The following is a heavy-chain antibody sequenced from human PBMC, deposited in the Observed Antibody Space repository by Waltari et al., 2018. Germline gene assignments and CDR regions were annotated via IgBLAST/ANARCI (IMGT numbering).Heavy chain of an antibody. CDR1: GFTFGNYA. V-gene: IGHV3-23*03. J-gene: IGHJ6*03. CDR3: AKDSSPFLEHRVYYYYYMDV. D-gene: IGHD3-3*01. CDR2: FYSGGTT. Sequence: EVQLLESGGGLVQPGGSLRLSCAASGFTFGNYAMSWVRQAPGRGLEWVYVFYSGGTTYYADSVKGRFTISRDNSKNTLYLQMNSLRAEDTAVYYCAKDSSPFLEHRVYYYYYMDVWGKGTTVTVSS.